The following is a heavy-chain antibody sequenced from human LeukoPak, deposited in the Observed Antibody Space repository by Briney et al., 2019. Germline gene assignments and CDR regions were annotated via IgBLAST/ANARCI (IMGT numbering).Heavy chain of an antibody. Sequence: GGSLRLSCAASGFTFSSYAMNWVRQAPGKGLEWVSAISGSGGSTYYADSVKGRFTISRDNSKNTLYLQMNSLRAEDTAVYYCAKDTRSYSSSYFDYWGQGTLVTVSS. CDR3: AKDTRSYSSSYFDY. J-gene: IGHJ4*02. CDR1: GFTFSSYA. V-gene: IGHV3-23*01. D-gene: IGHD6-13*01. CDR2: ISGSGGST.